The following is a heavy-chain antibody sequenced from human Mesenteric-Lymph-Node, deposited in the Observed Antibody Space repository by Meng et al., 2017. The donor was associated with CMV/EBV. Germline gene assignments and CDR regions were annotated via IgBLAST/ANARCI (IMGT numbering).Heavy chain of an antibody. J-gene: IGHJ4*02. CDR2: KYYRSESYN. V-gene: IGHV6-1*01. CDR3: AYFGDLPPLW. CDR1: GDNISSNNAA. Sequence: QAGRRLVNFSQTHSITCTTSGDNISSNNAAWNWIRQSPSRGLEWLGRKYYRSESYNDYAVSVKSRISVNLDTSKNQLSLHLNFVTPEDTAVYYCAYFGDLPPLWWGQGTLVTVSS. D-gene: IGHD3-16*01.